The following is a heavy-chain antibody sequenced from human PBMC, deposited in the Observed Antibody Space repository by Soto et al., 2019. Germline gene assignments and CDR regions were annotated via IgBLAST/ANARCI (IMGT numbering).Heavy chain of an antibody. J-gene: IGHJ4*02. Sequence: SETLSLTCTVSGGSISGYYSNWIRQPPGKGLEWIAYIYYNGSTNYNPSLKSRVTISVDTSKNQFSLKLSSVTAADTAVYYCTRLYCTGGSCFEIYWGQGTLVTVSS. CDR1: GGSISGYY. D-gene: IGHD2-15*01. V-gene: IGHV4-59*08. CDR3: TRLYCTGGSCFEIY. CDR2: IYYNGST.